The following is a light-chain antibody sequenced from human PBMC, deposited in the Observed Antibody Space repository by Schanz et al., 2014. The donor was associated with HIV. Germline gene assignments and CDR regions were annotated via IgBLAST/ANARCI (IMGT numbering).Light chain of an antibody. J-gene: IGLJ3*02. Sequence: QSALTQPPSASGSPGQAVTISCTGTTSDVGAYNYVSWYQQHPDQAPQLLIYEVNMRPSGVPDRFSGSKSGNTASLTISGLQAEDEADYYCSSYTSSSTWVFGGGTKLTVL. V-gene: IGLV2-8*01. CDR3: SSYTSSSTWV. CDR2: EVN. CDR1: TSDVGAYNY.